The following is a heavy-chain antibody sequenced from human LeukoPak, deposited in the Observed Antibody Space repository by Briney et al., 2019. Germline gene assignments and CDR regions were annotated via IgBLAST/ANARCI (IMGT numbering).Heavy chain of an antibody. CDR3: ARDWGNYYDSSGYYYLNWFDP. CDR1: GFTFSSYA. J-gene: IGHJ5*02. Sequence: GGSLRLSCAASGFTFSSYAMHWVRQAPGKGLEWVAVISYDGSNKYYADSVKGRFTISRDNSKNTLYLQMNSLRAEDTAVYYCARDWGNYYDSSGYYYLNWFDPWGQGTLVTVSS. CDR2: ISYDGSNK. V-gene: IGHV3-30-3*01. D-gene: IGHD3-22*01.